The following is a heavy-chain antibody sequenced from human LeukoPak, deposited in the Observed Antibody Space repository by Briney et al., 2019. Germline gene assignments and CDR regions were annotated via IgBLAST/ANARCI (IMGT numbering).Heavy chain of an antibody. CDR2: IYHSGTT. CDR1: GYSISSGYF. Sequence: PSETLSLTCTVSGYSISSGYFWGWIRQPPGKGLEWIGSIYHSGTTYYNPSLKSRVTISVDTSKNQFSLKLTSVTAADTAAYYCARSYSSSWYFNWFDPWGQGTLVTVSS. J-gene: IGHJ5*02. V-gene: IGHV4-38-2*02. D-gene: IGHD6-13*01. CDR3: ARSYSSSWYFNWFDP.